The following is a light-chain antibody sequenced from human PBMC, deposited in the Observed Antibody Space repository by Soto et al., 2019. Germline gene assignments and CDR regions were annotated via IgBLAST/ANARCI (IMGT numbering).Light chain of an antibody. CDR3: QQYYSTPRT. V-gene: IGKV4-1*01. J-gene: IGKJ1*01. Sequence: DIVMTQSPDSLAVSLGERATINCKSSQSVLYSSNNKNYLAWYQQKPGHPPKLLIYWASTRESGVPDRFSGSGAGTDFTRTISSLQAEDAAVYYCQQYYSTPRTFGQGTKVESK. CDR2: WAS. CDR1: QSVLYSSNNKNY.